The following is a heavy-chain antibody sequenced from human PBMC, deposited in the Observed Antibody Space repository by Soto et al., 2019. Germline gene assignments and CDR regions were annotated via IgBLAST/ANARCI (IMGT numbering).Heavy chain of an antibody. CDR3: ARGGAALEIAPGYYYYGMDV. D-gene: IGHD3-16*01. V-gene: IGHV1-2*04. CDR1: GYTFTGYY. Sequence: ASVKVSCKASGYTFTGYYMHWVRQAPGQGLEWMGWINPNSGGTNYAQKFQGWVTLTSDTSISTAYMELSRLRSDDTAVYYCARGGAALEIAPGYYYYGMDVWGQGTTVTVSS. J-gene: IGHJ6*02. CDR2: INPNSGGT.